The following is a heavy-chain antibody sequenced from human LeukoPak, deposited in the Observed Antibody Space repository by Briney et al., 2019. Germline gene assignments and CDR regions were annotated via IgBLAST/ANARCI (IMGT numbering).Heavy chain of an antibody. Sequence: SETLSLTCAVSGYSISSGYYWGWIRQPPGKGLEWIGSICHSGSTYYNPSLKSRVTISVHTSKNQFSLKLTSVTAADTAVYFCARRVVTIGDDAFDIWGQGTMVTVSS. CDR3: ARRVVTIGDDAFDI. CDR2: ICHSGST. D-gene: IGHD3-22*01. CDR1: GYSISSGYY. J-gene: IGHJ3*02. V-gene: IGHV4-38-2*01.